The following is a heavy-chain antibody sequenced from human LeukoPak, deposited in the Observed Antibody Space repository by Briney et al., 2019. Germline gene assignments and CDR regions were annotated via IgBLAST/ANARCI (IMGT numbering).Heavy chain of an antibody. CDR2: IIPIFGTA. Sequence: GASVTVSCKASGGTFSSYAISWVRQAPGQGLEWMGGIIPIFGTANYAQKFQGRVTITADESTSTAYMELSSLRSEDTAVYYCARGWQQLVRGWYFDLWGRGTLVTVSS. CDR1: GGTFSSYA. D-gene: IGHD6-13*01. V-gene: IGHV1-69*13. CDR3: ARGWQQLVRGWYFDL. J-gene: IGHJ2*01.